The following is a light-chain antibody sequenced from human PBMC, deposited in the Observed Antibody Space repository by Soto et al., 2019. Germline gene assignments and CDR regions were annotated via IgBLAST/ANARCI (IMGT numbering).Light chain of an antibody. CDR2: DVS. J-gene: IGLJ1*01. CDR1: SSDVGGYNY. Sequence: QSVLTQPASVSGSPGQSITISCTGTSSDVGGYNYVSWYQQHPGKAPKLMIYDVSNRPSGVSNRFSGSKSGNTASLTVSGLQAEDEADYYCSSYVGTNTYVFGTGTKVTVL. CDR3: SSYVGTNTYV. V-gene: IGLV2-14*01.